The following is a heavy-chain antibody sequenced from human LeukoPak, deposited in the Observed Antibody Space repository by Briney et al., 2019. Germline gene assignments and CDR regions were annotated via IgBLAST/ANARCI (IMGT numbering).Heavy chain of an antibody. Sequence: GGSLRLSCAASGFTFSSYSMNWVRQAPGKGLEWVSSISSSSSYIYYADSAKGRFTISRDNAKNSLYLQMNSLRAEDTAVYYCARVPTAMANGWGQGTLVTVSS. CDR1: GFTFSSYS. CDR3: ARVPTAMANG. D-gene: IGHD5-18*01. CDR2: ISSSSSYI. V-gene: IGHV3-21*01. J-gene: IGHJ4*02.